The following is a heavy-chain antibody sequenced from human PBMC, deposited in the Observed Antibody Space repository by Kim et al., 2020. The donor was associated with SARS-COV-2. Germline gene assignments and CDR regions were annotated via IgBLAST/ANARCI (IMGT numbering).Heavy chain of an antibody. D-gene: IGHD6-19*01. Sequence: GGSLRLSCAASGFTVRNNYMTWVRQAPGRGLEWVSTIHSGGSSYYADSVKGRFSISRDDSKNTLYLQMHNLRVEDTAVYYCARGITVAGTYFDYWGQGTLVPVPS. CDR2: IHSGGSS. V-gene: IGHV3-53*01. CDR3: ARGITVAGTYFDY. J-gene: IGHJ4*02. CDR1: GFTVRNNY.